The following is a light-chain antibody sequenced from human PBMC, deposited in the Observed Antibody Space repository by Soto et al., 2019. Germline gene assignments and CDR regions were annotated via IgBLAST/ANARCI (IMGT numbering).Light chain of an antibody. V-gene: IGKV1-12*01. Sequence: DIQMTQSPSSVSASVGDRVTITCRASQGISNWLAWYQQKPGKAPSLLIHAASSLQSGVPSRFSGSGYGTDYTLTISSLQPEDFATYFCQQANSLPVTFGPGTKVDIK. CDR3: QQANSLPVT. CDR2: AAS. CDR1: QGISNW. J-gene: IGKJ3*01.